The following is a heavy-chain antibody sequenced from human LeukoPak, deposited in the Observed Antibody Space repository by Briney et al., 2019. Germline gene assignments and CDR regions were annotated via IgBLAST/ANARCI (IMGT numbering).Heavy chain of an antibody. D-gene: IGHD3-22*01. V-gene: IGHV1-2*06. Sequence: GASVKVSCKASGYTFTGYYMHWVRQAPGQGLEWMGRINPNSGGTNYAQKFQGGVTMTRDTSISTAYMELSRLRSDDTAVYYCARDSLHYYDSSGNWGQGTLVTVSS. CDR3: ARDSLHYYDSSGN. CDR1: GYTFTGYY. CDR2: INPNSGGT. J-gene: IGHJ4*02.